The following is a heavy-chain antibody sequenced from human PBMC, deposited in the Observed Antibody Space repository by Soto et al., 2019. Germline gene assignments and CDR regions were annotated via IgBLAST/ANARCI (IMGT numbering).Heavy chain of an antibody. D-gene: IGHD3-10*01. CDR1: GFTFSSYG. CDR3: ARSMCEGSGSSLEFDY. CDR2: IWYDGSNK. Sequence: QVQLVESGGGVVQPGRSLRLSCAASGFTFSSYGMHWVRQAPGKGLEWVAVIWYDGSNKYYADSVKGRFTISRDNSKNTLYLQMNSLRAEDTAVYYCARSMCEGSGSSLEFDYWGQGTLVTVSS. J-gene: IGHJ4*02. V-gene: IGHV3-33*01.